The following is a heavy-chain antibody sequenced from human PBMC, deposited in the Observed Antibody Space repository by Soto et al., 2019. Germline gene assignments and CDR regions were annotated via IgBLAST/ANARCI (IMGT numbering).Heavy chain of an antibody. V-gene: IGHV3-11*06. J-gene: IGHJ4*02. D-gene: IGHD3-10*01. CDR1: GFNFSDYY. CDR2: ISTNSRYI. CDR3: GRELGGSYFIAY. Sequence: QVQLVESGGGLVKPGGSLRLSCAVSGFNFSDYYMTWIRQAPGKGLEWISYISTNSRYIKYADSIKGRFTISRDNAKSSLYLQMTTMRPEDTAVYYCGRELGGSYFIAYWGQGTLVTVSS.